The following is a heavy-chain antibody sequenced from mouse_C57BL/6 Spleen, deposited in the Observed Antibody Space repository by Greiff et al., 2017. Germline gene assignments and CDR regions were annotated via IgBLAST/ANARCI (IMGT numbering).Heavy chain of an antibody. CDR3: ARHQRNYYGSSYWFAY. D-gene: IGHD1-1*01. CDR1: GFTFSSYG. Sequence: EVKLEESGGDLVKPGGSLKLSCAASGFTFSSYGMSWVRQTPDKRLEWVATISSGGSYTYYPDSVKGRFTIARDNAKNTLYLQMSSLKSEDTAMYYCARHQRNYYGSSYWFAYWGQGTLVTVSA. J-gene: IGHJ3*01. V-gene: IGHV5-6*02. CDR2: ISSGGSYT.